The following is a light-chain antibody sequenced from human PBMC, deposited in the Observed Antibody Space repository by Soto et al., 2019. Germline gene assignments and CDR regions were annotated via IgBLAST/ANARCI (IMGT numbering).Light chain of an antibody. Sequence: QSALTQPASVSGSPGQSITISCTGTSSDVGGYNYVSWYQQHPGKAPKLMIYDVSNRPSGVSNRCSGSKSGNPASLTISGLHAEDEADYYCSSSTISSTLHVFGTGTKLTVL. V-gene: IGLV2-14*01. J-gene: IGLJ1*01. CDR2: DVS. CDR3: SSSTISSTLHV. CDR1: SSDVGGYNY.